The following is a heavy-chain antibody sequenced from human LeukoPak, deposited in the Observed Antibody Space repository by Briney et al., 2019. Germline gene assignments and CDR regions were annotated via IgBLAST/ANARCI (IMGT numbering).Heavy chain of an antibody. J-gene: IGHJ4*02. CDR3: ARIRYGQRGLRYFDWLFSRYFDY. CDR2: INHSGST. V-gene: IGHV4-34*01. Sequence: SETLSLTCAVYGGSFSGYYWSWIRQPPGKGLEWIGEINHSGSTYYNPSLKSRVTISVDTSKNQFSLKLSSVTAADTAVYYCARIRYGQRGLRYFDWLFSRYFDYWGQGTLVTVSS. CDR1: GGSFSGYY. D-gene: IGHD3-9*01.